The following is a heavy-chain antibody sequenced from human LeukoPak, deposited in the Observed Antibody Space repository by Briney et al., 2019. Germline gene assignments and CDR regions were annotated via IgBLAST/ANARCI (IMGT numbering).Heavy chain of an antibody. D-gene: IGHD2-2*02. CDR1: GDSMSSGTYY. J-gene: IGHJ1*01. V-gene: IGHV4-39*01. Sequence: SETLSLTCTVSGDSMSSGTYYWGWIRQPPGKGLEWIGSIDNDGSTYYSPSLKSRVTISVDTSKNQFTLNLSSVTAADTAVYYCAKGHRGVYTDPINFWGQGTLVTVSS. CDR3: AKGHRGVYTDPINF. CDR2: IDNDGST.